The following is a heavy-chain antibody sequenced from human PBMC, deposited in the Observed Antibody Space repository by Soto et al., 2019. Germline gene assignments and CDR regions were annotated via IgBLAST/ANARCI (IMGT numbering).Heavy chain of an antibody. CDR1: GGSISSSSYY. D-gene: IGHD3-16*02. Sequence: QLQLQESGPGLVKPSETLSLTCTVSGGSISSSSYYSGWIRQPPGKGLEWIGSIYYSGSTYYNPSLKSRVTISVDTSKNQFSLKLSSVTAADTAVYYCARRSKVVILRDVWGSYRDTDFDYWGQGTLVTVSS. J-gene: IGHJ4*02. CDR3: ARRSKVVILRDVWGSYRDTDFDY. V-gene: IGHV4-39*01. CDR2: IYYSGST.